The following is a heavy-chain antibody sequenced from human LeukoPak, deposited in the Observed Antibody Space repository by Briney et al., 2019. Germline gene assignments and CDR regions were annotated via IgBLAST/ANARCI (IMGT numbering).Heavy chain of an antibody. Sequence: SETLSLTCAVYGGSFSGYYWSWIRQPPGKGLEWIGEINHSGSTNYHPSLKSRVTISVDTSKNQFSLKLSSVTAADTAVYYCARGDDYGGNGYYYYGMDVWGQGTTVTVSS. J-gene: IGHJ6*02. CDR3: ARGDDYGGNGYYYYGMDV. CDR2: INHSGST. D-gene: IGHD4-23*01. CDR1: GGSFSGYY. V-gene: IGHV4-34*01.